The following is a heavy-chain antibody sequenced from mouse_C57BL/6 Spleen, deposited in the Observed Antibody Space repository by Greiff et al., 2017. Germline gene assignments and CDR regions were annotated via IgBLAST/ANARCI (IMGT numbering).Heavy chain of an antibody. Sequence: VQLQQSGAELVKPGASVKISCKASGYAFSSYWMNWVKQRTGQGLEWIGQIYPGDGDTNYNGKFKGKATLTADKSSSTAYMQLSSLTSEDSAVYFCARKLTTVVGAMDYWGQGTSVTVSS. CDR3: ARKLTTVVGAMDY. CDR2: IYPGDGDT. J-gene: IGHJ4*01. V-gene: IGHV1-80*01. CDR1: GYAFSSYW. D-gene: IGHD1-1*01.